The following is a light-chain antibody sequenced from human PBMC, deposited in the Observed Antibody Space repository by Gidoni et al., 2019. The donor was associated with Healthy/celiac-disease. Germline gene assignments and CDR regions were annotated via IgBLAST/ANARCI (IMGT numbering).Light chain of an antibody. CDR2: GAS. V-gene: IGKV3-15*01. J-gene: IGKJ4*01. Sequence: EIVMTQSPATLSVSPGERAALSCRASQSVSSNLAWYQQTPCQAPRLLIYGASTRATGIPARFSGSGSGTEFTLTISSLQSEDFAVYYCQQYNNWPPRLTFXGXTKVEIK. CDR1: QSVSSN. CDR3: QQYNNWPPRLT.